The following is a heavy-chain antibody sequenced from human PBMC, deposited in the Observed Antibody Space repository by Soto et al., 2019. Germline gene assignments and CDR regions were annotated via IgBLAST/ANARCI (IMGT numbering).Heavy chain of an antibody. CDR3: TTVVTMILVVITENRY. J-gene: IGHJ4*02. CDR1: DFTVSNAW. CDR2: IKSNTDGGTT. Sequence: EVQLVESGGGLVQPGGSRRLSCAASDFTVSNAWMNWVRQAPGNGLEWVGRIKSNTDGGTTDYSAPVKGRFTISRDDSKNTLYLQMHSLKTDDTAVYYCTTVVTMILVVITENRYLCQGTLVTVSS. V-gene: IGHV3-15*07. D-gene: IGHD3-22*01.